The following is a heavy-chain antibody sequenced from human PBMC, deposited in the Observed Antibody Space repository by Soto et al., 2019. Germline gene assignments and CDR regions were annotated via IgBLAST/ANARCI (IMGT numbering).Heavy chain of an antibody. CDR1: GGTFSSYA. CDR2: IIPIFGTA. CDR3: AREKAVEEALGWFDP. Sequence: QVQLVQSGAEVKKPGSSVKVSCKASGGTFSSYAISWVRQAPGQGLEWMGGIIPIFGTANYAQKFQGRATITADEHTSAAYRERSSPRSEDTAVYYCAREKAVEEALGWFDPWGQGTLVTVSS. V-gene: IGHV1-69*12. D-gene: IGHD2-15*01. J-gene: IGHJ5*02.